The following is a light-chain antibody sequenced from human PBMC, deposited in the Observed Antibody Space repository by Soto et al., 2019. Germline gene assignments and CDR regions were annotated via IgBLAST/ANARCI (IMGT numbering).Light chain of an antibody. CDR1: NSDVGTYNY. CDR2: DVT. J-gene: IGLJ2*01. V-gene: IGLV2-11*01. Sequence: QLVLTQPRSVSGSPGQSVTISCTGTNSDVGTYNYVSWYLQHPGKAPKLIIYDVTKRPSGVPDRFSGSKSGNTASLIISGLQAADEAEYYCCCCSYAGSSSFRVLFGGGTKLTVL. CDR3: CSYAGSSSFRVL.